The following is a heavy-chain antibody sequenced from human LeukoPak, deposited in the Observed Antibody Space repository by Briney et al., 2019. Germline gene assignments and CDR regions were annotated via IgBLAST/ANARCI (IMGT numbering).Heavy chain of an antibody. CDR1: GYTFTSYA. J-gene: IGHJ3*02. D-gene: IGHD3-22*01. CDR2: INPNSGGT. Sequence: GASVKVSCKASGYTFTSYAMNWVRQAPGQGLEWMGWINPNSGGTNYAQKFQGRVTMTRDTSISTAYMELSRLRSDDTAVYYCARDSDYYDSSGYYSDAFDIWGQGTMVTVSS. V-gene: IGHV1-2*02. CDR3: ARDSDYYDSSGYYSDAFDI.